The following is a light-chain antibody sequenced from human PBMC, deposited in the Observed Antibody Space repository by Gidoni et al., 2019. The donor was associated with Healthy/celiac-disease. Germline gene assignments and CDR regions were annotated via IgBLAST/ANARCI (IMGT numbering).Light chain of an antibody. V-gene: IGKV3-15*01. J-gene: IGKJ1*01. CDR3: QQYNNRPPGT. Sequence: EIVMAQSPATLSVSPGERATLSCRASQSVSSNLAWYQQKPGQAPRLLIYGASTRATGIPARFSGSGSGTEFTLTISSLQSEDFAVYYCQQYNNRPPGTFXQXTKVEIK. CDR1: QSVSSN. CDR2: GAS.